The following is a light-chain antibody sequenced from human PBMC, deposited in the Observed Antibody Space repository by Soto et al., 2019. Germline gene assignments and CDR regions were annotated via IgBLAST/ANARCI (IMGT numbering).Light chain of an antibody. CDR2: VAS. V-gene: IGKV1-39*01. CDR3: QQSYNAPIT. CDR1: QNIINY. J-gene: IGKJ1*01. Sequence: DIQMTQSPSSLSASVGDRVTITCRASQNIINYLNWYQQKPGKAPQLLIYVASRLESGVPSRFSGSGSGTDFTLTISSLQPEDFATYYCQQSYNAPITFGQGTKVDI.